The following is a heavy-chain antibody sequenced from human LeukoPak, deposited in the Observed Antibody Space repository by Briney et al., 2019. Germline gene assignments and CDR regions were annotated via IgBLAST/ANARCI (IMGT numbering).Heavy chain of an antibody. CDR3: ARAKGSYGSGSGPLGY. Sequence: ASVKVSCKVSGYTLTELSMHWVRQATGQGLEWMGWMNPNSGNTGYAQKFQGRVTMTRNTSISTAYMELSSLRSEDTAVYYCARAKGSYGSGSGPLGYWGQGTLVTVSS. CDR2: MNPNSGNT. J-gene: IGHJ4*02. D-gene: IGHD3-10*01. V-gene: IGHV1-8*01. CDR1: GYTLTELS.